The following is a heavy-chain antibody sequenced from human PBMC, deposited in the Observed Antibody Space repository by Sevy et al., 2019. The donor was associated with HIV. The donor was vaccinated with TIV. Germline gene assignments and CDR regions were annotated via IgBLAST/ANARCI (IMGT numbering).Heavy chain of an antibody. D-gene: IGHD3-16*01. V-gene: IGHV3-30-3*01. CDR2: ISYDGSNK. CDR3: ARDLQVRSPWGNYYYYGMDV. J-gene: IGHJ6*02. Sequence: GGSLRLSCAASGFTFSSYAMHWVRQAPGKGLEWVAVISYDGSNKYYADSVKGRFTISRDNSKNTLYLQMNSLRAEDTAVYYCARDLQVRSPWGNYYYYGMDVWGQGTTVT. CDR1: GFTFSSYA.